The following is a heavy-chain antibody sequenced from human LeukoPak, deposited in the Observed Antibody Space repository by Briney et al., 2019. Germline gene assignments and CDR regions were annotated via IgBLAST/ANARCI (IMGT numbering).Heavy chain of an antibody. D-gene: IGHD3-10*01. CDR3: ARDQTYSGSGIYTYFDY. CDR1: GGSISSSNW. Sequence: PSGTLSLTCAVSGGSISSSNWWSWVRQPPGKGLEWIGEIYHSGSTNYNPPLKSRVTISVDKSKNQFSLKLSSVTAADTAVYYCARDQTYSGSGIYTYFDYWGQGILVTVSS. CDR2: IYHSGST. V-gene: IGHV4-4*02. J-gene: IGHJ4*02.